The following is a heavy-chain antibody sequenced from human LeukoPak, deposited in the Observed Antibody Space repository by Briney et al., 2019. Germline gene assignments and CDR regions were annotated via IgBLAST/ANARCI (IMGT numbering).Heavy chain of an antibody. V-gene: IGHV3-23*01. CDR1: GFTFSSYA. D-gene: IGHD3-10*01. CDR3: AKEPQGGSATYFDY. CDR2: ISGSGDST. J-gene: IGHJ4*02. Sequence: GGSLRLSCAGSGFTFSSYAMTWVRQAPGKGLEWVSGISGSGDSTYYADSVKGRFTISRDNSKNTLYLQMNSLRAEDTAVYYCAKEPQGGSATYFDYWGQGTLVTVSS.